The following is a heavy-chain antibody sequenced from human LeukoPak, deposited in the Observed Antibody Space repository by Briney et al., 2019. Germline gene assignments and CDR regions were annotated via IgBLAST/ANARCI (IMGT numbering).Heavy chain of an antibody. CDR3: ASSPVTIFGVVIPPWGYYGMDV. CDR1: GGTFSSYA. V-gene: IGHV1-69*04. CDR2: IIPIFGIA. D-gene: IGHD3-3*01. J-gene: IGHJ6*02. Sequence: SVKVSCKASGGTFSSYAISWVRQAPGQGLEWVGRIIPIFGIANYAQKFQGRVTITADKSTSTAYMELSSLRSEDTAVYYCASSPVTIFGVVIPPWGYYGMDVWGQGTTVTVSS.